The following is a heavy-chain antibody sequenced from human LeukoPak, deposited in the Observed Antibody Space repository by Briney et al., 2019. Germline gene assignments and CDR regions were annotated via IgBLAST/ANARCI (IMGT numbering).Heavy chain of an antibody. CDR1: GFTFSSYA. V-gene: IGHV3-23*01. CDR3: AKGYYDYVWGSYYFDY. CDR2: ISGSGGST. J-gene: IGHJ4*02. Sequence: GGSLRLSCAASGFTFSSYAMSWVRQAPGKGLEWVSAISGSGGSTYYADSVKGRFAISRDNSRDTLYLQMNSLRAEDTAVYYCAKGYYDYVWGSYYFDYWGQGTLSPSPQ. D-gene: IGHD3-16*01.